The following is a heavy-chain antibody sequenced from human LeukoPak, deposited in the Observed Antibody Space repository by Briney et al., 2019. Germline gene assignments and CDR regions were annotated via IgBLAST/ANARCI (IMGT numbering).Heavy chain of an antibody. CDR1: GFTFSDYY. J-gene: IGHJ4*02. CDR3: ARGRRYDSSGYYAD. D-gene: IGHD3-22*01. CDR2: IISSSSHT. V-gene: IGHV3-11*05. Sequence: GGSLRLSCAASGFTFSDYYMTWIRQAPGKGLEWVSFIISSSSHTNYADSVKGRFIISRDNAKNSLYLQMNSLRGDDTAVYYCARGRRYDSSGYYADWGQGTLVTVSS.